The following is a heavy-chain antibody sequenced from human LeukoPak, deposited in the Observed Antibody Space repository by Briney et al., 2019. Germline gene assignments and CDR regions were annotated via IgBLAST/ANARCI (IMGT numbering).Heavy chain of an antibody. J-gene: IGHJ4*02. V-gene: IGHV3-7*04. CDR2: IKQDGSEK. D-gene: IGHD3-10*02. Sequence: GGSLRLSCAASGFTFSSFWMSCVRQAPGKGLEWVANIKQDGSEKYYVDSVKGRFTISRDNAKNSLFMQMKSLRVEETAVYYCARGEYYYVGGYRGQGTLVTVSS. CDR1: GFTFSSFW. CDR3: ARGEYYYVGGY.